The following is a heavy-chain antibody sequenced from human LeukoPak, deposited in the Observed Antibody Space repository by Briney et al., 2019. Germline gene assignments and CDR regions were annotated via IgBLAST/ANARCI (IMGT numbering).Heavy chain of an antibody. D-gene: IGHD3-22*01. J-gene: IGHJ4*02. Sequence: GRSLSLSCAASGFTFSSYAMHWVRQAPGKGLEWVAVISYDGSNKYHADSVRGRFTISRDNSKNTLYLQMNSLRAEDTAVYYCAKDYYDSSGYLFDYWGQGTLVIVSS. CDR2: ISYDGSNK. V-gene: IGHV3-30-3*01. CDR1: GFTFSSYA. CDR3: AKDYYDSSGYLFDY.